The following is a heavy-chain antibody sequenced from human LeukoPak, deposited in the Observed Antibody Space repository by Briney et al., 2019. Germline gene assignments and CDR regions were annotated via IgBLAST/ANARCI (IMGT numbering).Heavy chain of an antibody. Sequence: SETLSLTCSVSGGSISSYYWSWIRQPPGKGLEWIGDIYYSGSTNYNPSLKSRVTISVDTSKNQFSLKLTSVTAADTAVCYCARQGFSGYGPHFDYWGQGTLVTVSS. J-gene: IGHJ4*02. CDR2: IYYSGST. CDR1: GGSISSYY. V-gene: IGHV4-59*08. D-gene: IGHD5-12*01. CDR3: ARQGFSGYGPHFDY.